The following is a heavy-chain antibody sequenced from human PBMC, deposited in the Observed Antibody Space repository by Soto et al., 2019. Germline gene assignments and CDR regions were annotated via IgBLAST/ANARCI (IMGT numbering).Heavy chain of an antibody. CDR1: GFLFNSYS. CDR3: ARTTGGTAKPPVFKI. J-gene: IGHJ3*02. V-gene: IGHV3-21*01. D-gene: IGHD3-16*01. CDR2: ISSSGTYI. Sequence: EVQLVESGGGLVKPGGSLRLSCAASGFLFNSYSMNWVRQAPGKGLEWVSSISSSGTYIYYADSVKGRFTISRDNAKNALYRERNGLGAEASGLNFWARTTGGTAKPPVFKIWGQGRMVTVSS.